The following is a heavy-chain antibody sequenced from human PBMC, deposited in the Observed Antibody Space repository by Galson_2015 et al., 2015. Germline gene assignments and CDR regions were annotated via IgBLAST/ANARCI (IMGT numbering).Heavy chain of an antibody. J-gene: IGHJ3*01. CDR1: GFTFSPYT. CDR3: ARRVEGAFDV. V-gene: IGHV3-23*01. CDR2: ILSGGST. Sequence: SLRLSCAASGFTFSPYTMGWVRQAPGKGLEWVSAILSGGSTSYTDSVRGRFSISRDDSKNTVYLQMNSLTAEDAAVYYCARRVEGAFDVWGQGTMVTVSS.